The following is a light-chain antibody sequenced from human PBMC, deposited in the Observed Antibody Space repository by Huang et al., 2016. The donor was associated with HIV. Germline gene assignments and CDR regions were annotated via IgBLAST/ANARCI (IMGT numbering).Light chain of an antibody. CDR3: QQYNSWPRT. V-gene: IGKV3-15*01. CDR2: GAS. CDR1: QSVNSN. Sequence: EIVMTQSPATLSVSPGERATLSCRASQSVNSNLAWYPQKPGQAPRLLIYGASARATGIAARFSGSGSGTEFTLTISSLQSEDFAVYYCQQYNSWPRTFGPGTKVDIK. J-gene: IGKJ3*01.